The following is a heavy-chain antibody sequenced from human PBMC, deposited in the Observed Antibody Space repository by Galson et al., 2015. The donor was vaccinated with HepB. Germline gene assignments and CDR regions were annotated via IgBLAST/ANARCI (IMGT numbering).Heavy chain of an antibody. V-gene: IGHV3-7*01. J-gene: IGHJ4*02. D-gene: IGHD4-17*01. CDR3: ARDPVGFDYGDYVDY. CDR2: IKQDGSEK. Sequence: SLRLSCAASGFTFSSYWMSWVRQAPGKGLEWVANIKQDGSEKYYVDSVKGRFTISRDNAKNSLYLQMNSLRAEDTAVYYCARDPVGFDYGDYVDYWGQGTLVTVSS. CDR1: GFTFSSYW.